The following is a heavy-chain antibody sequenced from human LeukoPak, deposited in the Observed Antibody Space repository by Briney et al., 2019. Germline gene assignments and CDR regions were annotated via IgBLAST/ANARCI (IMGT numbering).Heavy chain of an antibody. Sequence: SETLSLTCTVSGGSISSYYWSWIRQPPGKGLEWIGYIYYSGSTNYNPSLKSRVTISVDTSKNQFSLKLSSVTVADTAVFYCARIGYCSSSSCLPERGYYYYYGMDVWGQGTTVTVSS. CDR2: IYYSGST. D-gene: IGHD2-2*01. V-gene: IGHV4-59*08. CDR1: GGSISSYY. J-gene: IGHJ6*02. CDR3: ARIGYCSSSSCLPERGYYYYYGMDV.